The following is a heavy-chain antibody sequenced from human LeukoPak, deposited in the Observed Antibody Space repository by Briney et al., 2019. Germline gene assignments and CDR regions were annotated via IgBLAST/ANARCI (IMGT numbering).Heavy chain of an antibody. Sequence: ASVKVSCKASGYTFTGYYMHWVRQAPGQGLEWMGWINPNSGGTNYAQKFQGRVTMTRDTSISTAYMELSRLRSDDTAVYYCARVAQVGLIQLLFDYWGQGTLVTVSS. D-gene: IGHD5-18*01. V-gene: IGHV1-2*02. CDR2: INPNSGGT. CDR3: ARVAQVGLIQLLFDY. J-gene: IGHJ4*02. CDR1: GYTFTGYY.